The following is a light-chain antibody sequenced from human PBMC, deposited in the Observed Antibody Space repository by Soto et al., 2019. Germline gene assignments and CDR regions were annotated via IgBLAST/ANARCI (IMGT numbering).Light chain of an antibody. CDR2: EGS. Sequence: QSALTQPASLSGSPGQSVTISCTGTSRDVGSYNLVSWYQQHPGKAPKLMIYEGSKRPSGVSNPFSGSKSGNTASLTSSGVQAEDEADYYCCSYAGSSTVFGGGTKLTVL. V-gene: IGLV2-23*01. CDR1: SRDVGSYNL. CDR3: CSYAGSSTV. J-gene: IGLJ2*01.